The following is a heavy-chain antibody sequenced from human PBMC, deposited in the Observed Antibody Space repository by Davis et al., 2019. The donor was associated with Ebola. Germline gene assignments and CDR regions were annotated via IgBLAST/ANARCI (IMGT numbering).Heavy chain of an antibody. CDR3: AGGYSSGWYDY. D-gene: IGHD6-19*01. V-gene: IGHV4-59*08. CDR1: GGSISSYY. Sequence: GSLRLSCTVSGGSISSYYWSWIRQPPGKGLEWIGYIYYSGSTNYNPSLKSRVTISVDTSKNQFSLKLSSVTAADTAVYYCAGGYSSGWYDYWGQGTLVTVSS. J-gene: IGHJ4*02. CDR2: IYYSGST.